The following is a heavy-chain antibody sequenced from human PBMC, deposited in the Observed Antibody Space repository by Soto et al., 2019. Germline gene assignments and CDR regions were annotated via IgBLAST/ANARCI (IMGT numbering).Heavy chain of an antibody. J-gene: IGHJ6*02. CDR2: VIPIFGTA. D-gene: IGHD3-22*01. CDR1: GGTFSSYA. V-gene: IGHV1-69*13. CDR3: ARDQKKYYYDSSGYQHYYYYGMDV. Sequence: GASVKVSCKASGGTFSSYAISWVRQAPGQGLEWMGGVIPIFGTANYAQKFQGRVTITADESTSTAYMELSSLRSEDTAVYYCARDQKKYYYDSSGYQHYYYYGMDVWGQGTTVTVSS.